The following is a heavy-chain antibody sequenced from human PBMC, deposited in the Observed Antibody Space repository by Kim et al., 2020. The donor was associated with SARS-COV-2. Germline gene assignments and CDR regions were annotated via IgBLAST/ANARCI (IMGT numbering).Heavy chain of an antibody. CDR3: ARDVYDILTERYFDY. CDR2: ISTYNGNT. D-gene: IGHD3-9*01. J-gene: IGHJ4*02. Sequence: ASVKVSCKASGYTFTSYGISWVRQAPGQGLEWMGWISTYNGNTNYAQKLQGRVSMTTDASTSTAYMELRSLRSDDTAVYYCARDVYDILTERYFDYWGQGTLVTSPQ. CDR1: GYTFTSYG. V-gene: IGHV1-18*01.